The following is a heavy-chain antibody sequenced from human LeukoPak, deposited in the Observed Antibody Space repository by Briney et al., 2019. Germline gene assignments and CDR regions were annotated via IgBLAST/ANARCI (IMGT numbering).Heavy chain of an antibody. J-gene: IGHJ3*02. V-gene: IGHV3-74*01. Sequence: GGSLRLSCAASGFTFNSYWMHWVRQAPGKGLVWVSRINRDGTDTIYADSVKGRFTISRDNAKNTLYLQMNSLRAEDTAVYYCARGGSFHAFDIWGQGTVVTVSS. D-gene: IGHD2-15*01. CDR1: GFTFNSYW. CDR3: ARGGSFHAFDI. CDR2: INRDGTDT.